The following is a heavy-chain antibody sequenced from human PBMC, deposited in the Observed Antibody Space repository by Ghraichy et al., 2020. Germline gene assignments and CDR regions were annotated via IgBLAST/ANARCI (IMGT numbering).Heavy chain of an antibody. CDR1: GFTFSSYA. Sequence: LSLTCAASGFTFSSYAMHWVRQAPGKGLEWVAVISYDGSNKYYADSVKGRFTISRDNSKNTLYLQMNSLRAEDTAVYYCARDQVGRYSSSRGLDVWGKGTTVTVSS. CDR2: ISYDGSNK. J-gene: IGHJ6*04. CDR3: ARDQVGRYSSSRGLDV. V-gene: IGHV3-30*04. D-gene: IGHD6-6*01.